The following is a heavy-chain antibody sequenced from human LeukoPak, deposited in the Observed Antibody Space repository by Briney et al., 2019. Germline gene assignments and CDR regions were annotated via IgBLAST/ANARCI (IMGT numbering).Heavy chain of an antibody. J-gene: IGHJ6*02. CDR1: GLTASHNVNNA. CDR2: ITTSGST. CDR3: AKAPVWNYYYGLDV. Sequence: GGSLRLSCAASGLTASHNVNNAMSWVRHAPGKGLEWVSGITTSGSTYYADSVKGRFTISRENSNNTLYLHMDSLRAEDTAVYYCAKAPVWNYYYGLDVWGQGTTVTVSS. V-gene: IGHV3-23*01. D-gene: IGHD2-21*01.